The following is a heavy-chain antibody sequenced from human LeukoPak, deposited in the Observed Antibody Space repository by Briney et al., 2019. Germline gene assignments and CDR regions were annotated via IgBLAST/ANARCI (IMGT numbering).Heavy chain of an antibody. CDR2: ISSSGSTI. Sequence: PGGSLRLSCAASGFTFSSYEMNWVRQAPGKGLEWVSYISSSGSTIYYADSVKGRFIISRDNAKNSLYLQMNSLRAEDMAVYYCAELGITMIGGVWGKGTTVTISS. J-gene: IGHJ6*04. D-gene: IGHD3-10*02. CDR1: GFTFSSYE. V-gene: IGHV3-48*03. CDR3: AELGITMIGGV.